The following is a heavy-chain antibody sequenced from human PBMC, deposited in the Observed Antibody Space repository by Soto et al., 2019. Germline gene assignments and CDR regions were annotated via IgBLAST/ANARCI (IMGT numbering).Heavy chain of an antibody. CDR1: GFTFSDYY. V-gene: IGHV3-11*01. CDR3: ARVGQDYYYGTDV. J-gene: IGHJ6*02. D-gene: IGHD1-26*01. CDR2: MSSSGGDI. Sequence: GGSLRLSCAASGFTFSDYYMTWIRQAPGKGLEWVSYMSSSGGDIYYADSVKGRFTISRDNAKDSLHLQMNSLRAEDTAVYYCARVGQDYYYGTDVWGQGTTVTVSS.